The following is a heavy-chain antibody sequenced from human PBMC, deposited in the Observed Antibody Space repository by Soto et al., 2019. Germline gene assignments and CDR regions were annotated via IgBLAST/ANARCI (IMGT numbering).Heavy chain of an antibody. CDR1: GGTFSTYP. CDR3: ARGATHGSSRYFWFDP. D-gene: IGHD6-13*01. J-gene: IGHJ5*02. V-gene: IGHV1-69*01. Sequence: QVQLVKSGAEVRMPGSSVKVSCKASGGTFSTYPINWVRQAPGQGLEWMGGIIPLFGTTNYAQKFKGRVTITADESTSTAYMELSSLIAEDAAVYYCARGATHGSSRYFWFDPWGQGTLVTVSS. CDR2: IIPLFGTT.